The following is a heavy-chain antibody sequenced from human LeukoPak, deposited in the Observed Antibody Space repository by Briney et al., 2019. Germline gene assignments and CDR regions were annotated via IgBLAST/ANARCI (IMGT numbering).Heavy chain of an antibody. D-gene: IGHD1-26*01. CDR1: GFTFSNAW. CDR3: TTLAVGATKGDY. J-gene: IGHJ4*02. CDR2: IKSKTDGGTT. V-gene: IGHV3-15*01. Sequence: PGGSLRLSCAASGFTFSNAWMSWVRQAPGKALEGVGRIKSKTDGGTTDYAAPVKGRFTISRDDSKNTLYLQMNSLKTEDTAVYYCTTLAVGATKGDYWGQGTLVTVSS.